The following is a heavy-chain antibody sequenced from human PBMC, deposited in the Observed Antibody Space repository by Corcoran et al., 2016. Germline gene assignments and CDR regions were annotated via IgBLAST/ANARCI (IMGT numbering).Heavy chain of an antibody. D-gene: IGHD6-13*01. V-gene: IGHV6-1*01. Sequence: QVQMQQSGPGLVKPSQTLSLTCVVSGDSISSNSAAWYWIRQSPSRGLEWLGRTYYRSKWYNHYAESVKTRITLYPDTSKNQFSLQLNSVTPEDTAVYYCAREPVAARAYYYGMDVWGQGTAVTVSS. CDR3: AREPVAARAYYYGMDV. CDR1: GDSISSNSAA. J-gene: IGHJ6*02. CDR2: TYYRSKWYN.